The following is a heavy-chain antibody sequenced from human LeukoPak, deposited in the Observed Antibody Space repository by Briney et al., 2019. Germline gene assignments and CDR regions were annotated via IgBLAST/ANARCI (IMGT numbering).Heavy chain of an antibody. V-gene: IGHV3-74*01. J-gene: IGHJ3*02. D-gene: IGHD3-16*01. CDR3: ARETLINVDAFDI. Sequence: GGSLRLSCAASGFTFSSYWMHWVRQAPGKGLVWVSRINSDGSSTGYADSVKGRFTISRDNAKNTLYLQMNSLRGEDTAVYYCARETLINVDAFDIWGQGTMVTVSS. CDR1: GFTFSSYW. CDR2: INSDGSST.